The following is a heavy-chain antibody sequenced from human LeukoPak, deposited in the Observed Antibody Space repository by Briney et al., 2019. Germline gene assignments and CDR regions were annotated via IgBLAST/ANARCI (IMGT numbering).Heavy chain of an antibody. Sequence: GGSLRLSCAASGFTFSSFWMHWVRHAPGKGLEGVSSISSSSSYIYNADSVKGRFTISRDNAKNSLYLQMNSLRAEDTAVYYCARDSRDAFDIWGQGTMVTVS. D-gene: IGHD6-13*01. CDR3: ARDSRDAFDI. CDR2: ISSSSSYI. V-gene: IGHV3-21*01. CDR1: GFTFSSFW. J-gene: IGHJ3*02.